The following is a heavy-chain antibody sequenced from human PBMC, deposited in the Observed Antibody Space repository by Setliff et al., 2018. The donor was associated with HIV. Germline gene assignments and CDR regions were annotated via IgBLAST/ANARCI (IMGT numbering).Heavy chain of an antibody. CDR2: MNPESGNT. D-gene: IGHD6-19*01. V-gene: IGHV1-8*01. CDR3: ARDQAIAVAGTLDY. CDR1: GYTFTSYD. Sequence: ASVKVSCKASGYTFTSYDINWVRQATGQGLEWMGWMNPESGNTGYAQKFQGGVTMTRNTSISTAYMELSSLRSEDTAVYYCARDQAIAVAGTLDYWGQGTPVTVSS. J-gene: IGHJ4*02.